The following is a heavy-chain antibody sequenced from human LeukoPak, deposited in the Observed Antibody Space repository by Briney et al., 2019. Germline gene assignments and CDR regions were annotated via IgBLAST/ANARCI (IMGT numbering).Heavy chain of an antibody. CDR2: ISYDGSNK. Sequence: GGSLRLSCAASGFTFSSYAMRWVRQAPGKGLEWVAVISYDGSNKYYADSVKGRFTISRDNSKNTLYLQMNSLRAEDTAVYYCARDPREYSYGSLGYYGMDVWGQGTTVTVSS. CDR1: GFTFSSYA. CDR3: ARDPREYSYGSLGYYGMDV. D-gene: IGHD5-18*01. J-gene: IGHJ6*02. V-gene: IGHV3-30-3*01.